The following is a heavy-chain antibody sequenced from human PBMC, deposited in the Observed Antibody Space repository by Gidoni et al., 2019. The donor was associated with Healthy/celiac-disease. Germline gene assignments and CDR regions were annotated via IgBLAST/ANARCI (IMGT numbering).Heavy chain of an antibody. V-gene: IGHV3-7*03. CDR3: ARDQNGYSSSWYWAEYFQH. Sequence: EVQLVESGGGLVQPGGSLRLSCAASGFTFSSYWMSWVRQAPGKGLEWVANIKQDGSEKYYVDSVKGRFTISRDNAKNSLYLQMNSLRAEDTAMYYCARDQNGYSSSWYWAEYFQHWGQGTLVTVSS. J-gene: IGHJ1*01. CDR2: IKQDGSEK. D-gene: IGHD6-13*01. CDR1: GFTFSSYW.